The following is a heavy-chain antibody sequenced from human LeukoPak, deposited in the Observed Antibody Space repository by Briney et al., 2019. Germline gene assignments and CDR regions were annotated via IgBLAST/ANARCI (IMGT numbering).Heavy chain of an antibody. D-gene: IGHD3-10*01. CDR1: GGSFSGYY. V-gene: IGHV4-34*01. Sequence: SETLSLTCAVYGGSFSGYYWSWIRQPPGKGLEWIGEINHSGSTNYNPSLKSRVTISVDTSKNQFSLKLSSVTAADTAVYYCARRGGSGRSFDYWGQGTMVTVSS. CDR3: ARRGGSGRSFDY. J-gene: IGHJ4*02. CDR2: INHSGST.